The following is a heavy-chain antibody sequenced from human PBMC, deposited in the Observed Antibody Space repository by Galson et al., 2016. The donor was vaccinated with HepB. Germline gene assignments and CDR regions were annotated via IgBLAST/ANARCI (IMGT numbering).Heavy chain of an antibody. Sequence: ETLSLTCAVSGGSISSPYWWNWVRQPPGKGLEWIGEIYHSGTTSYNPSLKSRVTIPIDKSKNRFSLKLNSVTAADTAVFYCARRDGFNQYYFDYWGQGTLITVSS. V-gene: IGHV4-4*02. CDR1: GGSISSPYW. CDR3: ARRDGFNQYYFDY. CDR2: IYHSGTT. J-gene: IGHJ4*02. D-gene: IGHD5-24*01.